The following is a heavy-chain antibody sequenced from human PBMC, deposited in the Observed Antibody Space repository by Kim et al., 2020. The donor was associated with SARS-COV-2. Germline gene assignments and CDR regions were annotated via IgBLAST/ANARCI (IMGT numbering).Heavy chain of an antibody. V-gene: IGHV3-53*01. D-gene: IGHD1-26*01. CDR3: ARGSGNAFDI. J-gene: IGHJ3*02. CDR2: IYSDGTT. Sequence: GGSMRLSCAASGFTVNSNYMSGVRQAPGNGLDWVSVIYSDGTTYYADSAKGRFTISRHNSKNTLYLQMNSLRAEDTAVYYCARGSGNAFDIWGQGPMVSV. CDR1: GFTVNSNY.